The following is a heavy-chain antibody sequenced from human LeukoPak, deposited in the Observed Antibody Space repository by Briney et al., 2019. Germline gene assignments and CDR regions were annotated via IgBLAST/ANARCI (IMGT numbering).Heavy chain of an antibody. CDR1: GGSISSSSYY. CDR3: ARHGVPDY. Sequence: SETLSLTCTVSGGSISSSSYYWGWIRQPPGKGLEWIGSIYYSGSTYYNPSLKSRVTISVDTSKNQFSLKLSSATAADTAVYYCARHGVPDYWGQGTLVTVSS. V-gene: IGHV4-39*01. D-gene: IGHD3-3*01. J-gene: IGHJ4*02. CDR2: IYYSGST.